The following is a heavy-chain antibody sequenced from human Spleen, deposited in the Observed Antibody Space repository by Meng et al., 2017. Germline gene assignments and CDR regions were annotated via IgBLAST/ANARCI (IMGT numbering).Heavy chain of an antibody. CDR1: GFTFSSYA. J-gene: IGHJ4*02. CDR3: ARDGSVLRFLEWLFNFDY. CDR2: ISHDESQT. D-gene: IGHD3-3*01. V-gene: IGHV3-30*15. Sequence: GGSLRLSCAASGFTFSSYAMHWVRQAPGKGLEWVAVISHDESQTYYGDSLKGRFTISRDNPKNTLYLQMSSLRAEDTAVYYCARDGSVLRFLEWLFNFDYWGLGTLVTVSS.